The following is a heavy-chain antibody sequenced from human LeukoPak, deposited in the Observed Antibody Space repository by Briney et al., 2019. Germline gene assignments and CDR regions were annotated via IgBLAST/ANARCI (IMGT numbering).Heavy chain of an antibody. CDR1: GGSISSSSYY. Sequence: PSETLSLTCTVSGGSISSSSYYWGWIRQPPGKGLEWIGSIYYSGSTYYNPSLKSRVTISVDTSKNQFSLKLSSVTAADTAVYYCARGRGNDYWGQGTLVTVSS. CDR2: IYYSGST. D-gene: IGHD4-23*01. V-gene: IGHV4-39*01. J-gene: IGHJ4*02. CDR3: ARGRGNDY.